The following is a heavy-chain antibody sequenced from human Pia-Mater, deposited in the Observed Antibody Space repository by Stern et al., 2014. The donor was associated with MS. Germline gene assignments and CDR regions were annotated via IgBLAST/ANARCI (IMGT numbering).Heavy chain of an antibody. J-gene: IGHJ4*02. CDR3: AKTQTRAYYFDS. CDR2: ISWHSNNI. CDR1: GFNFEDYV. D-gene: IGHD3-16*01. Sequence: VQLVESGGGLVQPGRSLRLSCVASGFNFEDYVMHWVRQVPGKGLEWVSGISWHSNNIDYADSVKGRFTISRDNAKKSLYLHMDSLRAEDTAWYYCAKTQTRAYYFDSWGQGTLVTVSS. V-gene: IGHV3-9*01.